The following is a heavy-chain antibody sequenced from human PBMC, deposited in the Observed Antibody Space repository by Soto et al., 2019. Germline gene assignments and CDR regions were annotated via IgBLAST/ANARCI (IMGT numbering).Heavy chain of an antibody. J-gene: IGHJ4*02. CDR1: GFTFSSYG. CDR3: AKDRGKYGSGSFEF. V-gene: IGHV3-30*18. Sequence: QVQLVESGGGVVQPGRSLRLSCAVSGFTFSSYGMHWVRQAPGKGLEWVAVISYDGSDKYYAESVRGLFTISRDNSKNTLYLQMNSLRVEDTAVYYCAKDRGKYGSGSFEFWGQGTLVTVSS. D-gene: IGHD3-10*01. CDR2: ISYDGSDK.